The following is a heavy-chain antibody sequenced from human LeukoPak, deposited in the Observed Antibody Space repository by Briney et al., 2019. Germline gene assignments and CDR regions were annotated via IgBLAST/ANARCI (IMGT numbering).Heavy chain of an antibody. V-gene: IGHV3-9*01. D-gene: IGHD6-19*01. J-gene: IGHJ4*02. CDR1: GFTFDDYA. CDR3: AKVSGWSTVRYYFDY. Sequence: PGGSLRLSCAASGFTFDDYAMHWVRQAPGKGLEWVSGISWNSGSIGYADSVKGRFTISRDNAKNSLYLQMNSLRAEDTALYYCAKVSGWSTVRYYFDYWGQGTLVTVSS. CDR2: ISWNSGSI.